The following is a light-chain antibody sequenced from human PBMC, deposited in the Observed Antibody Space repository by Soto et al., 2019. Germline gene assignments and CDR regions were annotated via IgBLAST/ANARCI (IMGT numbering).Light chain of an antibody. Sequence: EIVLTQSPGTLSLSPGERATLSCRASQSVSSSYLAWYQQKPGQAPRLLIYGASSRATGIPVRFSGSGSGTDFTFTISRLEPEDFAVYYCQQNGSSFGPGIKVDIK. CDR1: QSVSSSY. CDR2: GAS. J-gene: IGKJ3*01. V-gene: IGKV3-20*01. CDR3: QQNGSS.